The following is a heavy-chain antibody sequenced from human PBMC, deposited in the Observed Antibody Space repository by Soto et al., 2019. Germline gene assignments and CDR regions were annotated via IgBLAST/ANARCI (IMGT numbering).Heavy chain of an antibody. V-gene: IGHV3-30-3*01. CDR3: AGGPLAALGEFDP. CDR1: GFTFSSYA. J-gene: IGHJ5*02. Sequence: GGSLRLSCAASGFTFSSYAMHWVRQAPGKGLEWVAVISYDGSNKYYADSVKGRFTISRDNSKNTLYLQMNSLRAEDTAVYYCAGGPLAALGEFDPWGQGTLVTVSS. D-gene: IGHD6-13*01. CDR2: ISYDGSNK.